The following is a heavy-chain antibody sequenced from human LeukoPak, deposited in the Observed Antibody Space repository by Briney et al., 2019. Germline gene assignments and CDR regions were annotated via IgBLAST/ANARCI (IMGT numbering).Heavy chain of an antibody. V-gene: IGHV3-23*01. CDR2: ISGSGGST. CDR1: GFTFSSYA. CDR3: ASHIVVVTWFDP. D-gene: IGHD2-21*02. J-gene: IGHJ5*02. Sequence: GGSLRLSCAASGFTFSSYAMSWVRQAPGKGLEWVSAISGSGGSTYYADSVKGRFTISRDNSKNTLYLQMNSLRAEDTAVYYCASHIVVVTWFDPWGQGTLVTVSS.